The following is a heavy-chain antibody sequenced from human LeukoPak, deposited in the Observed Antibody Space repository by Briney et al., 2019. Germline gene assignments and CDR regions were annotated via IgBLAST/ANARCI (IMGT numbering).Heavy chain of an antibody. CDR2: IYHSGST. V-gene: IGHV4-38-2*01. CDR3: ARYLMTTVTPGDY. D-gene: IGHD4-17*01. Sequence: SETLSLTCAVSGYSISSGYYWGWIRQPPGKGLEWIGSIYHSGSTYYNPSLKSRVTISVDTSKNQFSLKLSSVTAADTAVYYCARYLMTTVTPGDYWGQGTLVTVSP. CDR1: GYSISSGYY. J-gene: IGHJ4*02.